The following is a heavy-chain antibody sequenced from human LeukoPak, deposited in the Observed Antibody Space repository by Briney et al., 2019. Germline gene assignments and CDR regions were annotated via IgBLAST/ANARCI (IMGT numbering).Heavy chain of an antibody. CDR3: ARDLEGAVAGKKFGAFDI. CDR2: INPSGGST. D-gene: IGHD6-19*01. Sequence: GASVKVSCKASGYTFTSYYMHWVRQAPGQGLEWMGIINPSGGSTSYAQKFQGRVTMTRDTSTSTVYMELSSLRSEDTAVYYCARDLEGAVAGKKFGAFDIWGQGTMVTVSS. CDR1: GYTFTSYY. V-gene: IGHV1-46*01. J-gene: IGHJ3*02.